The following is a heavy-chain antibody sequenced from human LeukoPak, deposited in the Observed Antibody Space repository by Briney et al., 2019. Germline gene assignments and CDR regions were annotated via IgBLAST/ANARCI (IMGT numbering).Heavy chain of an antibody. V-gene: IGHV4-59*01. J-gene: IGHJ4*02. CDR2: SDYSGST. Sequence: SETLSLTCTVSGGSISTYYWSWIRQPPGKGLEWIGYSDYSGSTSYNPSLKSRVTVSVDTSKNQFSLKVSSVTAADTAVCYCARVLSGSNFDYWGQGTLVTVSS. CDR1: GGSISTYY. D-gene: IGHD3-22*01. CDR3: ARVLSGSNFDY.